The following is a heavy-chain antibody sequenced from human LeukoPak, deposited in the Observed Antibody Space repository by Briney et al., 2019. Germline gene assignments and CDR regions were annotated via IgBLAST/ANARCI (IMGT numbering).Heavy chain of an antibody. V-gene: IGHV5-51*01. D-gene: IGHD2-2*01. CDR3: AVGGYCSSASCFNWFDP. J-gene: IGHJ5*02. CDR1: GYSFTSYW. CDR2: IYPGDSDT. Sequence: GESQKISCKGSGYSFTSYWICWVRQIPGKVLEMMGIIYPGDSDTRYSPSFQGQVTISADKSISTAYLQWSSLKASDTAMYYCAVGGYCSSASCFNWFDPWGQGTLVTVSS.